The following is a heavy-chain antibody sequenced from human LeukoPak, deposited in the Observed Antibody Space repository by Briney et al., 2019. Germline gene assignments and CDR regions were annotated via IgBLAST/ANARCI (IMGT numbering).Heavy chain of an antibody. CDR1: AFTFSSYS. V-gene: IGHV3-21*01. CDR3: AKRGRDGGKALYFFDY. D-gene: IGHD2-21*01. J-gene: IGHJ4*02. Sequence: GRSLRLSCAASAFTFSSYSMNCVRPAPGNGLESVSSISSSSSYIYYADSVKGRFTISRDNAKNSLYLQMNSLRAEDTAVYYCAKRGRDGGKALYFFDYWGQGTLVTVSS. CDR2: ISSSSSYI.